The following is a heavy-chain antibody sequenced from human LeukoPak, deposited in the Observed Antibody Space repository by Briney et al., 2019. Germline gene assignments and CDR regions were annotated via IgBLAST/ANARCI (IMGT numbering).Heavy chain of an antibody. CDR3: AKDLLGFSYGFDY. V-gene: IGHV3-30*02. D-gene: IGHD5-18*01. J-gene: IGHJ4*02. Sequence: GGSLRLSCEASGFTFSSHGMHWVRQAPGKGLGWVAFIRYDGSNNYYADSVKGRFTISRDNSKNTLYLQMNSLRAEDTAVYYCAKDLLGFSYGFDYWGQGTLVTVSS. CDR2: IRYDGSNN. CDR1: GFTFSSHG.